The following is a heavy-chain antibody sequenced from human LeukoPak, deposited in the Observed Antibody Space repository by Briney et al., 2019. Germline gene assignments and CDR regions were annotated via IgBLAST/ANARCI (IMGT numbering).Heavy chain of an antibody. D-gene: IGHD2/OR15-2a*01. CDR1: GYSFTNYW. V-gene: IGHV5-51*01. Sequence: GESLKISCQGSGYSFTNYWIGWVRQMPGKGLEFMGIIYPGDSDTRYSPSFQGQATISVDKSINTAYLQWSSLKASDSAMYYCARAGYSNRWDGVDYWGQGTLVTVSS. CDR3: ARAGYSNRWDGVDY. CDR2: IYPGDSDT. J-gene: IGHJ4*02.